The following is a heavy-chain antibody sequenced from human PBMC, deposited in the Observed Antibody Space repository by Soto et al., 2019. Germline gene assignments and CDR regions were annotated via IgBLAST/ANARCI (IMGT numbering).Heavy chain of an antibody. J-gene: IGHJ6*02. CDR2: INHSGGT. CDR1: GGSFSAYY. CDR3: ARASIAAAGTYYYYYYGMDV. V-gene: IGHV4-34*01. D-gene: IGHD6-13*01. Sequence: SETLSLTCAVYGGSFSAYYWSWIRQPPGKGLEWIGEINHSGGTSYNPSLKSRVTISVDTSKNQFSLKLSSVTAADTAVYYCARASIAAAGTYYYYYYGMDVWGQGTTVTVSS.